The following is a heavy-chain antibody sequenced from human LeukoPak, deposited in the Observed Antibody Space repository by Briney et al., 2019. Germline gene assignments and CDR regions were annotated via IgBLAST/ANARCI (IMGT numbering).Heavy chain of an antibody. J-gene: IGHJ4*02. Sequence: GGSLRLSCAASGFTFDDYAMHWVRQAPGKGLEWVSGISWNSGSIGYADSVKGRFTISRDNAKNSLYLQMNSLRAEDMALYYCARVAVAGPFDYWGQGTLVTVSS. CDR1: GFTFDDYA. CDR3: ARVAVAGPFDY. V-gene: IGHV3-9*03. CDR2: ISWNSGSI. D-gene: IGHD6-19*01.